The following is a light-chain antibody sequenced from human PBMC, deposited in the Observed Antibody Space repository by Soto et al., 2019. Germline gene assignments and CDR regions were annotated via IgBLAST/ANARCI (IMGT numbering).Light chain of an antibody. Sequence: DIQMTQSPSSLSGSVGDRVAITCRASQTISSWLDWYQQKPGKAPKLLIYMASTLQSGVPSRFSGSGSGTEFTLTISSLQPDDFATYYCQQCNSNPWTFGQGTKVDIK. J-gene: IGKJ1*01. CDR3: QQCNSNPWT. V-gene: IGKV1-5*03. CDR2: MAS. CDR1: QTISSW.